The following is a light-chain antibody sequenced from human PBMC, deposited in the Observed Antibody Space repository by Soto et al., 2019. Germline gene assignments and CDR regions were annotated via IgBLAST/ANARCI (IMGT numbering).Light chain of an antibody. CDR3: QQYGSSPRT. J-gene: IGKJ1*01. Sequence: EIVLTQSPGTLSLSPGERATLSCRASQTVSSSYLAWYQQKLGQAPRLFIYGASNRATGIPDRFSGSGSGTDFTLTISRLEPEDFAVYYCQQYGSSPRTFGQGTKVEIK. CDR1: QTVSSSY. V-gene: IGKV3-20*01. CDR2: GAS.